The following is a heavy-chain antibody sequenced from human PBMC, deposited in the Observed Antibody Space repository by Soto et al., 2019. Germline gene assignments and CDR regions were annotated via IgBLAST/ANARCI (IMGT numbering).Heavy chain of an antibody. Sequence: GGSLRLSCVASGFTFRNFGMPGVRQAPGKGLEWVAVISNDENIKQYADSVRGRFAISRDNSKNTLYLQMTSLRAEDTAIYYCARGDSGGSGSPASHYYSGLDVWGQGTTVTVSS. J-gene: IGHJ6*02. CDR3: ARGDSGGSGSPASHYYSGLDV. CDR2: ISNDENIK. D-gene: IGHD3-22*01. CDR1: GFTFRNFG. V-gene: IGHV3-33*01.